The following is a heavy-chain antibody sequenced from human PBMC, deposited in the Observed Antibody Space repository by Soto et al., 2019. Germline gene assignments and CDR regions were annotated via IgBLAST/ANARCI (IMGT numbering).Heavy chain of an antibody. D-gene: IGHD2-21*01. V-gene: IGHV3-33*01. CDR1: GFTFSNYG. J-gene: IGHJ4*02. Sequence: QVQLVESGGGVVQPGGSLRLSCAAAGFTFSNYGMHWVLQAPGKGLEWVAVIWYDGNNKYYADSVKGRFTISRDNSNNTLYVQMTSLRAEDTAVYYCARGLHSLFDYWGQGTLVTVSS. CDR2: IWYDGNNK. CDR3: ARGLHSLFDY.